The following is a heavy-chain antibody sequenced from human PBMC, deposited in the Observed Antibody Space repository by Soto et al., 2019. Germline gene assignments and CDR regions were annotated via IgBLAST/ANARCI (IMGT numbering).Heavy chain of an antibody. J-gene: IGHJ6*02. V-gene: IGHV4-4*02. Sequence: SETLSLTCAVFGDSMDNHRWWSWVRQSPGKGLEWIGEVTRSGSTNYNPSLKSRVTISVDTSKNHFSLKLTSVTAADTAVYYCARAHYGDYGYGMDVWGQGTTVTVSS. CDR2: VTRSGST. D-gene: IGHD4-17*01. CDR3: ARAHYGDYGYGMDV. CDR1: GDSMDNHRW.